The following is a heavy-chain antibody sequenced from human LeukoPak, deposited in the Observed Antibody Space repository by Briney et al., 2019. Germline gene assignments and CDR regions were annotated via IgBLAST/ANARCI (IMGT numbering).Heavy chain of an antibody. CDR3: AKESTPSYYYYGMDV. V-gene: IGHV3-30*18. J-gene: IGHJ6*04. Sequence: PGGSLRLSCAASGFTFSSYGMHWVRQAPGKGLEWVAVISYDGSNKYYADSVKGRFTISRDNSKNTLYLQMNSLRAEDTAVYYCAKESTPSYYYYGMDVWGKGTTVTVSS. CDR2: ISYDGSNK. CDR1: GFTFSSYG.